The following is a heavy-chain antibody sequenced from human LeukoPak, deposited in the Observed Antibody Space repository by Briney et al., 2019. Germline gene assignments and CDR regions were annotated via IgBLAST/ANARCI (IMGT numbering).Heavy chain of an antibody. CDR3: ARARIDY. CDR1: GFTFSTYW. J-gene: IGHJ4*02. CDR2: IKEDGSEK. V-gene: IGHV3-7*04. D-gene: IGHD1-14*01. Sequence: GGSLRLSCTASGFTFSTYWMNWVRQAPGKGLEWVANIKEDGSEKYYVDSVKGRFTISRDNAKNSLYLQMNSLRPEDTAVYSCARARIDYWGQGTLVTVSS.